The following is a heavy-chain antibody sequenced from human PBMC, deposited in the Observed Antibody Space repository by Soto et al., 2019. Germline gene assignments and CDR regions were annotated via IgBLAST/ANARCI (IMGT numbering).Heavy chain of an antibody. CDR2: MNPNSGNT. D-gene: IGHD2-15*01. CDR3: ARGVGYCSGGSCYSDWFDP. Sequence: SVKVSCKASGYTFTGYYMHWVRQATGQGLEWMGWMNPNSGNTGYAQKFQGRVTMTRNTSISTAYMELSSLRSEDTAVYYCARGVGYCSGGSCYSDWFDPWGQGTLVTVSS. V-gene: IGHV1-8*02. J-gene: IGHJ5*02. CDR1: GYTFTGYY.